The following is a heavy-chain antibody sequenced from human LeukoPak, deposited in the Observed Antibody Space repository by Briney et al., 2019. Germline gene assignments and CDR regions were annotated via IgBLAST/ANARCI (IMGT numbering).Heavy chain of an antibody. CDR1: GYSFTSYY. D-gene: IGHD1-26*01. CDR3: ARSSAYYNEADI. Sequence: GAPVNLSYKPSGYSFTSYYIHWVRQAPGQGLEWMGIINPSGGSTTYAQKFQGRLTMASDTSTSTVYMELSSLRSEDTAMYYCARSSAYYNEADIWGQGRRVTFSS. J-gene: IGHJ3*02. V-gene: IGHV1-46*01. CDR2: INPSGGST.